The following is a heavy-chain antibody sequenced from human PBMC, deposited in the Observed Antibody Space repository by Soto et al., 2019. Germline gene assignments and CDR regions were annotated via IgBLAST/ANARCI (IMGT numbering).Heavy chain of an antibody. J-gene: IGHJ4*02. Sequence: LRLSCAASGFTFSSYAMSWVRQAPGKGLEWVSAISGSGGSTYYADSVKGRFTISRDNSKNTLYLQMNSLRAEDTAVYYCAKGKLRGHYFDYWGQGTLVTVSS. D-gene: IGHD4-17*01. CDR1: GFTFSSYA. V-gene: IGHV3-23*01. CDR3: AKGKLRGHYFDY. CDR2: ISGSGGST.